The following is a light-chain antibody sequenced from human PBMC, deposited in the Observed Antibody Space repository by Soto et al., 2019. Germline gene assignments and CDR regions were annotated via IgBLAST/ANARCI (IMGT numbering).Light chain of an antibody. J-gene: IGKJ5*01. V-gene: IGKV3-15*01. CDR2: GAS. CDR1: QSINGN. Sequence: EIVLTQSPGTLSLSPGERATLSCRASQSINGNYFAWYQQKPGQAPRLLFYGASTRATGIPARFSGSGSGTEFTLTISSLQSEDFAVYYCQQYNNWPPITFGQGTRLEIK. CDR3: QQYNNWPPIT.